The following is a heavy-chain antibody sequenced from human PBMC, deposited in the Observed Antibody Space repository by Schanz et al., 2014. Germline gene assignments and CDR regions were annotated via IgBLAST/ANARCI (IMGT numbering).Heavy chain of an antibody. CDR2: ISAQTGDT. CDR3: ARDRQNIASPATGFDS. V-gene: IGHV1-18*01. D-gene: IGHD6-13*01. CDR1: GYTFTAYG. J-gene: IGHJ4*02. Sequence: VQSVHSGTEVQKLGASVKVSCQTSGYTFTAYGINWVRQAPGQGLEWIGWISAQTGDTRYAQKMQGRDTMTRDVSSTTAFLERRSLRYDDTAVYYCARDRQNIASPATGFDSWGQGTLVTVSS.